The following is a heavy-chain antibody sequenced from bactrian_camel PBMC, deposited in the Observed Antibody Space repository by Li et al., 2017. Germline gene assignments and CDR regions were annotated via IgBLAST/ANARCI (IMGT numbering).Heavy chain of an antibody. V-gene: IGHV3S31*01. Sequence: VQLVESGGGLVQPGGSLRLSCAASGFTFSIYTMTMSWVRQAPGKGLEWVSSDGFTGYYADSVKGRFTISRDVAKNTLYLQMNSLKTEDTAVYYCATVGSYYIYDSAALRAFNYWGQGTQVTVS. CDR2: SDGFTG. J-gene: IGHJ4*01. D-gene: IGHD2*01. CDR3: ATVGSYYIYDSAALRAFNY. CDR1: GFTFSIYT.